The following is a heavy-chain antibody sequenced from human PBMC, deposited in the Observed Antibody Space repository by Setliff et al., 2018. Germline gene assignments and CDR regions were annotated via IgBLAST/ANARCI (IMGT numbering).Heavy chain of an antibody. CDR1: GGSFSGYY. CDR3: ARSPITIFGVVLHPLDY. V-gene: IGHV4-34*01. CDR2: INHSGST. J-gene: IGHJ4*02. D-gene: IGHD3-3*01. Sequence: SETLSLTCAVYGGSFSGYYWSWIRQPPGKGLEWIGEINHSGSTNYNPSLKSRVTISVDTSKNKFSLKLSSVTAADTAVYYCARSPITIFGVVLHPLDYWGQGTLVTVSS.